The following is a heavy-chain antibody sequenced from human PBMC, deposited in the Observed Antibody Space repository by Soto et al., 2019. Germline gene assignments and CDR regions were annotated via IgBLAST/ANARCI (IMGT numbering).Heavy chain of an antibody. CDR1: GGSINSGGYF. J-gene: IGHJ4*02. D-gene: IGHD2-15*01. CDR2: ISYSGTT. V-gene: IGHV4-31*03. Sequence: SETLSLTCTVSGGSINSGGYFWNWVRQHPEKGLEWIGYISYSGTTYYNPSLRSRVTISVDTSKNQFSLKLSSVTAADTAVYFCARGHRLFGGSCPFDYWGQGTQVTVSS. CDR3: ARGHRLFGGSCPFDY.